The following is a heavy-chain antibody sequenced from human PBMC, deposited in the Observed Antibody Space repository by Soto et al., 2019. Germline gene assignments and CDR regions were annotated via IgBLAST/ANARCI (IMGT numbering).Heavy chain of an antibody. J-gene: IGHJ5*02. V-gene: IGHV4-59*01. D-gene: IGHD3-9*01. CDR2: IYYSGST. CDR1: GGSISSYY. CDR3: AREYYDILTGYSSPNWFDP. Sequence: QVQLQESGPGLVKPSETLSLTCTVSGGSISSYYWSWIRQPPGKGLEWIGYIYYSGSTNYNPSLKSRVTISVDTSKNQFSLKLSSVTAADTAVYYCAREYYDILTGYSSPNWFDPWGQGTLVTVSS.